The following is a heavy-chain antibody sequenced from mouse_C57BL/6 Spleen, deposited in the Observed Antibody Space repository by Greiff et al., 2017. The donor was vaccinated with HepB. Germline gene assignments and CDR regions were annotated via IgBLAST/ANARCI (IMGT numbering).Heavy chain of an antibody. CDR3: ARPTLDYAMDY. V-gene: IGHV1-80*01. CDR2: IYPGDGDT. J-gene: IGHJ4*01. Sequence: VQLQQSGAELVKPGASVKISCKASGYAFSSYWMNWVKQRPGKGLEWIGQIYPGDGDTNYNGKFKGKATLTADKSSSTAYMQLSSLTSEDSAVYFGARPTLDYAMDYWGQGTSVTVSS. CDR1: GYAFSSYW.